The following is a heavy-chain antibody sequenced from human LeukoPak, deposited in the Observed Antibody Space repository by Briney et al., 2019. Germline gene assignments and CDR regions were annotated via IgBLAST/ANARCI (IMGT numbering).Heavy chain of an antibody. CDR1: GYTFTGYY. CDR2: INPNSGGT. V-gene: IGHV1-2*02. Sequence: GASVKVSCKASGYTFTGYYMHWVRQAPGQGLEWMGWINPNSGGTNYAQKFQGRVTMTRDTSISTAYMELSRLRSDDTAVYYCARTFAGSGWYYFDYWGQGTLVTVSS. D-gene: IGHD6-19*01. CDR3: ARTFAGSGWYYFDY. J-gene: IGHJ4*02.